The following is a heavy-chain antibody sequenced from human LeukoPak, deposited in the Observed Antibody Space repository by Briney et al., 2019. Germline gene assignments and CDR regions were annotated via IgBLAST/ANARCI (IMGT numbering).Heavy chain of an antibody. CDR3: ARDPGEGTTHGV. CDR1: GFTVSNNY. CDR2: IYSGGST. J-gene: IGHJ4*02. V-gene: IGHV3-66*02. D-gene: IGHD1-7*01. Sequence: GGSLRLSCAASGFTVSNNYMSWVRQAPGKGQEWVSLIYSGGSTYYADSVKGRFTISRDSSKNTLYLRMNSLRAEDTAVYYCARDPGEGTTHGVWGQGTLVTVSS.